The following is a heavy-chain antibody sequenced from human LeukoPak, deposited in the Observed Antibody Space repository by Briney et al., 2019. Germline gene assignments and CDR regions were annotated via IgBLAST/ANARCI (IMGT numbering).Heavy chain of an antibody. D-gene: IGHD6-19*01. CDR1: AFTLSDFT. J-gene: IGHJ1*01. CDR3: SAGPSGWTEFFRH. V-gene: IGHV3-73*01. Sequence: GGSLRLSCAAPAFTLSDFTIHWVRQASGKGLEWVARIRSKANNYATEYGASVKGRFTISRDDAKDTAYLQMNSLKTEDTAIYYCSAGPSGWTEFFRHWGQGTLVTVSS. CDR2: IRSKANNYAT.